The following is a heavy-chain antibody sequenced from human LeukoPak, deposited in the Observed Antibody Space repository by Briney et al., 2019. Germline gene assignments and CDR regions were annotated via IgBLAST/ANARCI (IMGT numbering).Heavy chain of an antibody. V-gene: IGHV4-59*01. Sequence: PSETLSLTCTVSGGSISSYYWSWIRQPPGKGLEWIGYIYYSGSTNYNPSLKSRVTISVDTSKNQFSLKLSSVTAADTAVYCCARDSGGRDAFDIWGQGTMVTVSS. CDR2: IYYSGST. J-gene: IGHJ3*02. CDR1: GGSISSYY. CDR3: ARDSGGRDAFDI. D-gene: IGHD3-10*01.